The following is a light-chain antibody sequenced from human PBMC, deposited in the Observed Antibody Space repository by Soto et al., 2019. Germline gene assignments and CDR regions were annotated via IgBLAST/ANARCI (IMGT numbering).Light chain of an antibody. CDR3: QQRSNWPPT. CDR1: QSVSSY. CDR2: DAS. J-gene: IGKJ1*01. V-gene: IGKV3-11*01. Sequence: EIALTQSPGTLSLSPGERATLSCRASQSVSSYLAWYQQKPGQAPRLLIYDASNRATGIPARFSGSGSGTDFTLTISSLEPEDFAVYYCQQRSNWPPTFGQGTKVDI.